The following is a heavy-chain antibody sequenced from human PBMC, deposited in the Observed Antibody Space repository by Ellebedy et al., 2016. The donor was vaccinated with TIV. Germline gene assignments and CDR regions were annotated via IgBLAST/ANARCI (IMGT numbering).Heavy chain of an antibody. CDR2: ISHDGSDK. CDR3: AQTNWGSGGFYGMDV. CDR1: GVSVSSHG. J-gene: IGHJ6*02. Sequence: GGSLRLSCEASGVSVSSHGMHWVRQAPGKGLQWVAVISHDGSDKIYADSVRGRFTISRDNSKNTLDLQMDSLRAEDTAVYYCAQTNWGSGGFYGMDVWGQGTTVTVSS. V-gene: IGHV3-33*05. D-gene: IGHD7-27*01.